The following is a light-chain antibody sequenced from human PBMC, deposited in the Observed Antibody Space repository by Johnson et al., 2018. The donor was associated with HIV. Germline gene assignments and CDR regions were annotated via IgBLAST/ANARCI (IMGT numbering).Light chain of an antibody. CDR2: ENN. V-gene: IGLV1-51*02. CDR1: SSNIGNNF. CDR3: GTWDSSLTASYV. J-gene: IGLJ1*01. Sequence: QSVLTQPPSVSAAPGQKVTISCSGSSSNIGNNFVSWYQQLQGTAPKLLIYENNKRPSGIPDRFSGSTSGTSATLGITGLQTGDEADYYCGTWDSSLTASYVFGTGTKVTVL.